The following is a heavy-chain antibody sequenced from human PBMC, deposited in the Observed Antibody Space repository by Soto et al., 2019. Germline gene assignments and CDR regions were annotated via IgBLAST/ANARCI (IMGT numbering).Heavy chain of an antibody. CDR1: GGSISNYY. CDR3: ARGGTYSTLINRRDWFGP. CDR2: VYYTGST. J-gene: IGHJ5*02. Sequence: QVQLQESGPGLVKPSETLSLTCSVSGGSISNYYWSWFRQPPGKGLEWIGYVYYTGSTNYNPSLRSRVTISVDTSKNHFSLKLNSVTAADTAVYYCARGGTYSTLINRRDWFGPWGQGILVTVSS. V-gene: IGHV4-59*01. D-gene: IGHD6-13*01.